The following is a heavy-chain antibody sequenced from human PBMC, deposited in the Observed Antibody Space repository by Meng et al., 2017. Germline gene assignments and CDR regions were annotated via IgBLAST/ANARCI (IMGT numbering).Heavy chain of an antibody. J-gene: IGHJ2*01. V-gene: IGHV3-33*01. CDR1: GFTFSSYG. D-gene: IGHD4-17*01. Sequence: GGSLRLSCAASGFTFSSYGMHWVRQAPGKGLEWVAVIWYDGSNKYYADSVKGRFTISRDNSKNTLYLQMNSLRAEDTAVYYCARIFGGKQHGDYVLGDWYFDLWGRGTLVTVSS. CDR3: ARIFGGKQHGDYVLGDWYFDL. CDR2: IWYDGSNK.